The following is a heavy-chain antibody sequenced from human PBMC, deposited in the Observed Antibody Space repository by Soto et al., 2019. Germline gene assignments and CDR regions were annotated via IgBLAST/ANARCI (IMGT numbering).Heavy chain of an antibody. CDR2: ISYDGSNK. J-gene: IGHJ6*02. CDR1: GFTFSSYG. CDR3: AKEPYWSVRGYYSCGIDV. V-gene: IGHV3-30*18. Sequence: QVQLVESGGGVVQPGRSLRLSCAASGFTFSSYGMHWVRQAPGKGLEWVAVISYDGSNKYYADSAKGRFTISRDNSKNTLYLQMNSLRAEDTAVYYCAKEPYWSVRGYYSCGIDVWGQGTTVTVSS. D-gene: IGHD2-8*02.